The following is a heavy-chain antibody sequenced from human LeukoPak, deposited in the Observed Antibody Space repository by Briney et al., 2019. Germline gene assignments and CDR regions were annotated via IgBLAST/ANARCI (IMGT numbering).Heavy chain of an antibody. J-gene: IGHJ4*02. CDR3: ARGTAEPGGIDY. Sequence: RGSLRLSCAASVFPFVIYWMHWVRRTPGKGLRCVSHLNTDGSSPSYGDSAKGRFTVSRDNAKNTLFLQLNSLRVEDTAVYYCARGTAEPGGIDYWGQGTLVTVSS. V-gene: IGHV3-74*01. CDR1: VFPFVIYW. CDR2: LNTDGSSP. D-gene: IGHD2-15*01.